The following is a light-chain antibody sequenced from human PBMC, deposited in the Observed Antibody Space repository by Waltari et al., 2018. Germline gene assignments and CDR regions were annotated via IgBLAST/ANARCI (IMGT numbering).Light chain of an antibody. Sequence: DIVVTQSPDSLAMSLGDRATINCTSSQSVFYSSDNQNYLAWYQQKPGQPPKLLIYWASTRESGVPDRFSGSGSGTDFTLTISSLQAEDVAIYYCQQYYSTPFTFGPGTKVDIK. V-gene: IGKV4-1*01. J-gene: IGKJ3*01. CDR1: QSVFYSSDNQNY. CDR3: QQYYSTPFT. CDR2: WAS.